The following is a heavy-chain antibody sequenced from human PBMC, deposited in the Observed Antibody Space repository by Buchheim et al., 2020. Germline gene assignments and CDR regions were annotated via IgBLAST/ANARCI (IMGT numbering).Heavy chain of an antibody. J-gene: IGHJ5*02. D-gene: IGHD2-15*01. CDR3: ARGRVAATPWSRYNWFDP. CDR2: IYYSGST. CDR1: GGSISSSSYY. Sequence: QLQLQESGPGLVKPSETLSLTCTVSGGSISSSSYYWGWIRQPPGKGLEWIGSIYYSGSTYYNPSLKSRVTISVDTSKNQFSLKLSSVTAADTAVYYCARGRVAATPWSRYNWFDPWGQGTL. V-gene: IGHV4-39*01.